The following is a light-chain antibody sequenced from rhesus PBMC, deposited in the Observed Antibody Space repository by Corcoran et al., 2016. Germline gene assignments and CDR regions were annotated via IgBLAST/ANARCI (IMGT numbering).Light chain of an antibody. J-gene: IGKJ4*01. CDR1: QSLLDSEDGNTY. CDR3: MQALEFPLT. CDR2: EVS. Sequence: DIVMTQTPLSLPVTLGEPASISCRSSQSLLDSEDGNTYLEWYLQKPGQSPQLLIYEVSNRASGVPDRFSGSGADTYFTLKISRVEAEDVGIYYCMQALEFPLTFGGGTKVEIK. V-gene: IGKV2-104*01.